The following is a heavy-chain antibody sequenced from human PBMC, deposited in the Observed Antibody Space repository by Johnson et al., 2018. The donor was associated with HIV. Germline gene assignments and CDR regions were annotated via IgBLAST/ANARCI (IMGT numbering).Heavy chain of an antibody. CDR3: AREGPSERAGFDI. V-gene: IGHV3-9*01. Sequence: VQLVESGGGLVQPGRSLRLSCAASGFNFDNYAMHWVRQAPGKGLEWVSGISWNSANIGHADSVKGRFTISRDNAKNTLYLQMNSLRAEHTAVYYCAREGPSERAGFDIWGQGTMVTVSS. CDR2: ISWNSANI. D-gene: IGHD1-26*01. J-gene: IGHJ3*02. CDR1: GFNFDNYA.